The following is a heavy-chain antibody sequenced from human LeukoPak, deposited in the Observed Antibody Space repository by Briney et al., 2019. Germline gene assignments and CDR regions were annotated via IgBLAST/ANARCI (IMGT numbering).Heavy chain of an antibody. CDR1: GFTFSSYA. CDR2: ISGSGGST. D-gene: IGHD3-9*01. CDR3: AKVGGDYDILTGKAPY. Sequence: GGSLRLSCAASGFTFSSYAMSWVRQAPGKGLEWVSAISGSGGSTYYADSVKGRFTISRDNSKNTLYLQMNGLRAEDTAVYYCAKVGGDYDILTGKAPYWGQGTLVTVSS. J-gene: IGHJ4*02. V-gene: IGHV3-23*01.